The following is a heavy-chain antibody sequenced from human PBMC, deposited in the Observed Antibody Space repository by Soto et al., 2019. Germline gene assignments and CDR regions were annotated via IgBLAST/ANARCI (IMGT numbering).Heavy chain of an antibody. Sequence: GGSLRLSCAASGFTFSSYGMHWVRQAPGKGLEWVAVISYDGSNKYYADSVKGRFTISRDNSKNTLYLQMNSLRAEDTAVYYCAKGHYYGSGSYYKEYYYYYGMDVWGQGTTVTVSS. V-gene: IGHV3-30*18. J-gene: IGHJ6*02. CDR1: GFTFSSYG. CDR2: ISYDGSNK. D-gene: IGHD3-10*01. CDR3: AKGHYYGSGSYYKEYYYYYGMDV.